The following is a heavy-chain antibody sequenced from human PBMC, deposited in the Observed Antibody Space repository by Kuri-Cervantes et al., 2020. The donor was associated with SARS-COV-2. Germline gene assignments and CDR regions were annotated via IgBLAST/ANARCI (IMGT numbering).Heavy chain of an antibody. V-gene: IGHV4-39*01. D-gene: IGHD3-10*01. CDR1: GGSISSSSYY. CDR3: ARHPPEYYSLYYFDY. CDR2: IYYSGST. J-gene: IGHJ4*02. Sequence: SETLSLTCTVSGGSISSSSYYWGWIRQPPGKGLEWIGSIYYSGSTYYNPSLKSRVTISVDTSKDQFSLKLSSVTAADTAVYYCARHPPEYYSLYYFDYRGQGTPVTVSS.